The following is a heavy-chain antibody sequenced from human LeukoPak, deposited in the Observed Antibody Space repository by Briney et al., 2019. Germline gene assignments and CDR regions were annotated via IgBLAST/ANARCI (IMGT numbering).Heavy chain of an antibody. CDR2: IYTSGST. Sequence: SETLSLTCTVSGGSISSYYWSWIRQPAGKGLEWIGRIYTSGSTNYNPSLKSRVTMSVDTSKNQFSLKLSSVTAADTAVYYCARDLTHSSGWYFNFDYWGQGTLVTVSS. V-gene: IGHV4-4*07. CDR1: GGSISSYY. J-gene: IGHJ4*02. CDR3: ARDLTHSSGWYFNFDY. D-gene: IGHD6-19*01.